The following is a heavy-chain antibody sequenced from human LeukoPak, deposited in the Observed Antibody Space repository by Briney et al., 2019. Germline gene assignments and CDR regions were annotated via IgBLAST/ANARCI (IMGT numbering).Heavy chain of an antibody. CDR1: GYTFTSYY. D-gene: IGHD3-9*01. V-gene: IGHV1-46*01. Sequence: ASVKVSCKASGYTFTSYYMHWVRQAPGQGLEWMGIINPSGGSTSYAQKFQGRVTMTRDTSTSTVYMELSSLRSEDTAVYYCARRGLLRYFDWLYYFDYWGQGTLVTVSS. CDR3: ARRGLLRYFDWLYYFDY. J-gene: IGHJ4*02. CDR2: INPSGGST.